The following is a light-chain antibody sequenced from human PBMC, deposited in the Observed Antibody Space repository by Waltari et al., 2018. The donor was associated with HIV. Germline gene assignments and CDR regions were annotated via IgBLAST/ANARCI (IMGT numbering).Light chain of an antibody. CDR2: DVI. CDR1: SSDVGGYNY. Sequence: QSALTQPPSTSGSPGQSVTLSCTGTSSDVGGYNYVSWHQQHPGKAPKLMIYDVIKRPSGVPDPFSGPKSGNPASLTVSGLPPEDEADYYRSSHSGSKGGFGGGTRLTVL. V-gene: IGLV2-8*01. J-gene: IGLJ2*01. CDR3: SSHSGSKGG.